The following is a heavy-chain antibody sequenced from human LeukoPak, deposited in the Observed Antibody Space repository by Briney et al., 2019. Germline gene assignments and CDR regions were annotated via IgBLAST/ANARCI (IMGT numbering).Heavy chain of an antibody. Sequence: PSETLSLTCAVYGGSFSVYYWSWIRQPPGKGLEWIGEINHSGSTNYNPSLKSRVTISVDTSKNQFSLKLSSVTAADTAVYYCARSVWFGELGDWGQGTLVTVSS. CDR3: ARSVWFGELGD. D-gene: IGHD3-10*01. CDR2: INHSGST. CDR1: GGSFSVYY. V-gene: IGHV4-34*01. J-gene: IGHJ4*02.